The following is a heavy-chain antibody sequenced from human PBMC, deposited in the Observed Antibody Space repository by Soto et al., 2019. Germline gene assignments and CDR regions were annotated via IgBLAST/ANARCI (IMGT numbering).Heavy chain of an antibody. Sequence: GGSLRLSCAASGFTFSNAWMNWVRQAPGKGLEWVGRIKSKTDGGTTDYAAPVKGRFTISRDDSKNTLYLQMNSLKTEDTAVYYCTTRFRNPMLDYYYGMDVWGQGTTVTVSS. D-gene: IGHD3-10*02. J-gene: IGHJ6*02. CDR1: GFTFSNAW. CDR2: IKSKTDGGTT. CDR3: TTRFRNPMLDYYYGMDV. V-gene: IGHV3-15*07.